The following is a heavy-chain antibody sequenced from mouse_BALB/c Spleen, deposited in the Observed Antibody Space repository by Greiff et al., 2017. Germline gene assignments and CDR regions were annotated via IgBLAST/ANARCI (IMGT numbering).Heavy chain of an antibody. J-gene: IGHJ2*01. CDR1: GFTFSSFG. Sequence: EVQRVESGGGLVQPGGSRKLSCAASGFTFSSFGMHWVRQAPEKGLEWVAYISSGSSTIYYADTVKGRFTISRDNPKNTLFLQMTSLRSEDTAMYYCARGDYEFDYWGQGTTLTVSS. D-gene: IGHD1-1*01. CDR2: ISSGSSTI. CDR3: ARGDYEFDY. V-gene: IGHV5-17*02.